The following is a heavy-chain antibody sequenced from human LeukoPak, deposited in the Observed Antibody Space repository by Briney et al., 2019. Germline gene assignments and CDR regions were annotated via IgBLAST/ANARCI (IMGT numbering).Heavy chain of an antibody. Sequence: SSETLSLTCAVSGGPIGSFYWSWIRQAPGKGLEWVGYVHDNGYIGSTNYSPSLKRRVTISVDRSKNQFSLKLSPVTAADTAVYYCARVSFGSSWEEHWGQGTLVTVSS. CDR2: VHDNGYIGST. CDR1: GGPIGSFY. D-gene: IGHD6-13*01. CDR3: ARVSFGSSWEEH. V-gene: IGHV4-59*01. J-gene: IGHJ4*02.